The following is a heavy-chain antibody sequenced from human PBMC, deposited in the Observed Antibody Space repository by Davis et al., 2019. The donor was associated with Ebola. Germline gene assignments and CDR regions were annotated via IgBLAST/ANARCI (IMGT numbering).Heavy chain of an antibody. J-gene: IGHJ6*02. CDR1: GGTFSSYA. V-gene: IGHV1-69*13. CDR2: LIPIFGTA. Sequence: SVKVSCKASGGTFSSYAISWVRQAPGQGLEWMGGLIPIFGTANYAQKFQGRVTITADESTSTAYMELSSLRSEDTAVYYCARDILTSATRGDYYYGMDVWGQGTTVTVSS. CDR3: ARDILTSATRGDYYYGMDV. D-gene: IGHD2-21*01.